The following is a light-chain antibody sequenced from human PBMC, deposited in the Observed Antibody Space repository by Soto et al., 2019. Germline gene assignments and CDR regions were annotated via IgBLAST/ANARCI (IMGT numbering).Light chain of an antibody. CDR1: QSVSNSR. J-gene: IGKJ2*01. CDR3: HQYRNSPQT. CDR2: GAS. V-gene: IGKV3-20*01. Sequence: EIVLTQSPGTLSLSPGESTTLSCRASQSVSNSRLAWYQQKNGQAPRVLIYGASSRATGIPDRFSGSGFGTDFTLTISRLEPEDFAVYYCHQYRNSPQTFGQGT.